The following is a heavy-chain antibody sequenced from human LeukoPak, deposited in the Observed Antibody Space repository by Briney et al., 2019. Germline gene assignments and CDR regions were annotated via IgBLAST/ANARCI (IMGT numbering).Heavy chain of an antibody. Sequence: PSETLSLTCTVSGGSISSSSCYWGWIRQPPGKGLEWIGSIYYSGSTYYNPSLKSRVTISVDTSKNQFSLKLSSVTAADTAVYYCARDGTMVRGVIKTWGQGTLVTVSS. CDR1: GGSISSSSCY. J-gene: IGHJ4*02. D-gene: IGHD3-10*01. V-gene: IGHV4-39*07. CDR3: ARDGTMVRGVIKT. CDR2: IYYSGST.